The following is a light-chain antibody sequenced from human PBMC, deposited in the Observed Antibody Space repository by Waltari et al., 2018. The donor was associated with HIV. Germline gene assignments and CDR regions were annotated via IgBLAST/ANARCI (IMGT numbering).Light chain of an antibody. CDR2: TAS. Sequence: DIQMTKSPSSVSASEGARVTITCRASQRIASWVAWYQQRPGKAPNLLIHTASILQSGGPSRFSGSGSGTDFTLTSSNLQPDDFGTYYLLQSNGFVLTFGGVTKVEIK. V-gene: IGKV1-12*01. CDR1: QRIASW. CDR3: LQSNGFVLT. J-gene: IGKJ4*01.